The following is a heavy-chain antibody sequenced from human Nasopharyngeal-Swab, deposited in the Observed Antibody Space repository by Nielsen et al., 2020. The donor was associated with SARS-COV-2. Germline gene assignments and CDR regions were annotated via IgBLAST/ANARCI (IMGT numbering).Heavy chain of an antibody. D-gene: IGHD3-3*01. V-gene: IGHV3-11*04. Sequence: GGSLRLSCAASGFTFSDYYMSWIRQAPGKGLEWVSYISSSGSTIYYADSVKGRFTISRDNAKNSLYLQMNSLRAEDTAVYYCARVSWSDYDFWSGYYKSSYYYGMDVWDQGTTVTVSS. CDR2: ISSSGSTI. CDR1: GFTFSDYY. CDR3: ARVSWSDYDFWSGYYKSSYYYGMDV. J-gene: IGHJ6*02.